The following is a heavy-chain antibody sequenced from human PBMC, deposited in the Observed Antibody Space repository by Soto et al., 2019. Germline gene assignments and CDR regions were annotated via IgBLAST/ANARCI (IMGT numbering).Heavy chain of an antibody. V-gene: IGHV4-34*02. CDR3: ARGQLVWYGDLTPYHRDMDV. Sequence: QVQLQQWGAGLLRPSETLSLTCAFYGGSFDDFYWSWVRQSPGKGLEWVGEISHDGGTNYSPSLARRVSISVDTSKKQFSLHLRSVTAADTGLYYCARGQLVWYGDLTPYHRDMDVWGQGTTVTVSS. J-gene: IGHJ6*02. CDR2: ISHDGGT. D-gene: IGHD3-10*01. CDR1: GGSFDDFY.